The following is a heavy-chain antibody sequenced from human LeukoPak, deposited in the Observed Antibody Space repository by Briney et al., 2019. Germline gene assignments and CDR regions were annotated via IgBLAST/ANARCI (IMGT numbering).Heavy chain of an antibody. Sequence: PGGSLRLSCAVSGLTFSGSWITWLRQAPGKGLEWVANIKQDGSEKYYVDSVKGRFTISRDNAKNSLYLQMNSLRAEDTAVYYCARERGPIYGSGSYYPFLSAYFDYWGQGTLVTVSS. CDR2: IKQDGSEK. V-gene: IGHV3-7*01. CDR3: ARERGPIYGSGSYYPFLSAYFDY. D-gene: IGHD3-10*01. J-gene: IGHJ4*02. CDR1: GLTFSGSW.